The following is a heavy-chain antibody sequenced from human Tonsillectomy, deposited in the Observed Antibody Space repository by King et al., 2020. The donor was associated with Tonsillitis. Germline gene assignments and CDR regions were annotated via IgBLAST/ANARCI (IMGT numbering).Heavy chain of an antibody. J-gene: IGHJ4*02. CDR1: GFTFSDYY. V-gene: IGHV3-11*01. CDR3: ARTYSRGWYPDY. D-gene: IGHD6-19*01. Sequence: VQLVESGGGLVKPGGSLRLSCAASGFTFSDYYMSWIRQAPGKGLEWVSYISSGGNIIYYTDSVKGRFTISRDNAKNSLYLQMNSLRAEDTAVYYCARTYSRGWYPDYWGQGTLVTVSS. CDR2: ISSGGNII.